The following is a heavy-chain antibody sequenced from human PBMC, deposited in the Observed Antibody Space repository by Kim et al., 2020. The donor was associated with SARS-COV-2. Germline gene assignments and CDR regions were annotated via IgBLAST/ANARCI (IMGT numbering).Heavy chain of an antibody. J-gene: IGHJ4*02. CDR3: ARESPLSSGDFFDY. Sequence: SETLSLTCSVSGASISSGGYYWSWIRQFPGRGLEWIGYIYYSGTTYYKPSLESRVTISVDTSKNEFSLRLRSVIAADTAVYYCARESPLSSGDFFDYWGQGTLVTVSS. CDR2: IYYSGTT. D-gene: IGHD3-3*01. V-gene: IGHV4-31*02. CDR1: GASISSGGYY.